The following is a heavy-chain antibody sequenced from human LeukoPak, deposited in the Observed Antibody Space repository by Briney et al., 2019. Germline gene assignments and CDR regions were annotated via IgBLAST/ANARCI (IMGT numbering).Heavy chain of an antibody. D-gene: IGHD3-10*01. CDR2: ISGTGDST. CDR1: GFTFSNYD. J-gene: IGHJ4*02. V-gene: IGHV3-23*01. CDR3: AKRGLPDY. Sequence: GGTLRPSCAASGFTFSNYDMSWVRQAPGKGLEWVSAISGTGDSTYYADSVTGRFSISRDNSKNTLYVQMNSLRAEDTAVYYCAKRGLPDYWGQGTLVTVSS.